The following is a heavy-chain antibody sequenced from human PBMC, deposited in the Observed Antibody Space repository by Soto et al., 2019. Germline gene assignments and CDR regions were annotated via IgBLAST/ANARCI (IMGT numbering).Heavy chain of an antibody. CDR1: GFTFSNSA. Sequence: SVKVSCKVSGFTFSNSALQWVRQARGQRPEWIGWIVVASGVTNYAQKFQERVTMTRDMSTTTAHMELNSLRSDDTAVYYCAADRDCSSTSCYPYNFDYWGQGTPVTVSS. CDR3: AADRDCSSTSCYPYNFDY. V-gene: IGHV1-58*01. CDR2: IVVASGVT. J-gene: IGHJ4*02. D-gene: IGHD2-2*01.